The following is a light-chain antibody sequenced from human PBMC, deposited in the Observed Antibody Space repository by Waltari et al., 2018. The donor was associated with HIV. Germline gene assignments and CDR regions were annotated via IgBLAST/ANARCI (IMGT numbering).Light chain of an antibody. CDR3: QSYDSSLSGLL. CDR2: GNT. V-gene: IGLV1-40*01. Sequence: QSVLTQPPSVSGAPGQRVTISCTGSSSNIGSGFDVPWYQQLPGTAPKLLLYGNTNRPSGVPDRFSGSKSGTSASLAITGLQAEDEADYYCQSYDSSLSGLLFGGGTKLTAL. J-gene: IGLJ2*01. CDR1: SSNIGSGFD.